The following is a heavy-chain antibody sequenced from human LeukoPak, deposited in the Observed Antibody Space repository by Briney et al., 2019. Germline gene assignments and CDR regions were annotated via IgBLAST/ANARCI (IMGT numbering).Heavy chain of an antibody. Sequence: ASVKVSCKASGYTFTGYYMHWVRQAPGQGLEWMGWINPNSGGTNYAQKFQGRVTMTRDTSISTAYMELSRLRSDDTAVYYCARVPYDSSGYYPFYFDYWGQGTLVTVSS. D-gene: IGHD3-22*01. CDR3: ARVPYDSSGYYPFYFDY. V-gene: IGHV1-2*02. CDR1: GYTFTGYY. CDR2: INPNSGGT. J-gene: IGHJ4*02.